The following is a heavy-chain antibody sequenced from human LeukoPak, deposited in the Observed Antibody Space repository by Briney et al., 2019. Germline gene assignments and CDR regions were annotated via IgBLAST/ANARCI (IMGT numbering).Heavy chain of an antibody. V-gene: IGHV4-61*02. Sequence: PSQTLSLTCTVSGGSISSGTYYWSWIRQPAGKGLEWIGRISTSGGTAYSPSLKSRVTLSLDTSKNQFSLRLTSVTAADTAVYYCARGMALNWFDPWGQGTLVTVSS. CDR3: ARGMALNWFDP. J-gene: IGHJ5*02. CDR2: ISTSGGT. D-gene: IGHD2-8*01. CDR1: GGSISSGTYY.